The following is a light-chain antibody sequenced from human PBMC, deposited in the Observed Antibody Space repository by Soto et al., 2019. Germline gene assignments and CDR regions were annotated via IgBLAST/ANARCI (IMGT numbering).Light chain of an antibody. V-gene: IGLV2-14*01. CDR2: EVS. CDR3: SSYTSSSPYV. CDR1: SSDVGGYNY. Sequence: QSALTQPASVSGSPGQSITISCTGTSSDVGGYNYVSWYQQHPGKAPKLMIYEVSNRPSGVSNRFSGSKSGNTVSLTISGLQAEGEADYYCSSYTSSSPYVFGNGTKPTVL. J-gene: IGLJ1*01.